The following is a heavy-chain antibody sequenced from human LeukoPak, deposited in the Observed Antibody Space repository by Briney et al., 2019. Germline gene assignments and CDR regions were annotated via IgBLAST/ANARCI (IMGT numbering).Heavy chain of an antibody. Sequence: QPGGSLRLSCAASGFTFSSYAMHWVRQAPGKGLEWVAVISYDGSNKYYADSVKGRFTISRDNSKNTLYLQMNSLRAEDTAVYYCARPPTYYYDSSGPFDYWGQGTLVTGSS. CDR3: ARPPTYYYDSSGPFDY. CDR2: ISYDGSNK. J-gene: IGHJ4*02. V-gene: IGHV3-30*04. D-gene: IGHD3-22*01. CDR1: GFTFSSYA.